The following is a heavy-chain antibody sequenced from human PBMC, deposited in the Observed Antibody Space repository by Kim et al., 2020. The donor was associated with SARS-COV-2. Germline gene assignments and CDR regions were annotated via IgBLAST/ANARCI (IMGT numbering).Heavy chain of an antibody. V-gene: IGHV1-69*13. Sequence: SVKVSCKASGGTFSSYAISWVRQAPGQGLEWMGGIIPIFGTANYAQKFQGRVTITADESTSTAYMELSSLRSEDTAVYYCARHYGDDTLLIHYYYGMDVWGQGTTVTVSS. J-gene: IGHJ6*02. CDR3: ARHYGDDTLLIHYYYGMDV. D-gene: IGHD4-17*01. CDR2: IIPIFGTA. CDR1: GGTFSSYA.